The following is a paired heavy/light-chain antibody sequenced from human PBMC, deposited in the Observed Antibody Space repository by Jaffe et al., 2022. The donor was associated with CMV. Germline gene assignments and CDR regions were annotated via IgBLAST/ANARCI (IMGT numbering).Light chain of an antibody. CDR2: WAS. J-gene: IGKJ2*01. V-gene: IGKV4-1*01. Sequence: DIVMTQSPDSLAVSLGERATINCKSSQSVLYSSNNKNYLAWYQQKPGQPPKLLIYWASTRESGVPDRFSGSGSGTDFTLTISSLQAEDVAVYYCQQYYSTPLTFGQGTKLEIK. CDR3: QQYYSTPLT. CDR1: QSVLYSSNNKNY.
Heavy chain of an antibody. D-gene: IGHD3-22*01. V-gene: IGHV4-34*01. CDR1: GGSFSGYY. Sequence: QVQLQQWGAGLLKPSETLSLTCAVYGGSFSGYYWSWIRQPPGKGLEWIGEINHSGSTNYNPSLKSRVTISVDTSKNQFSLKLSSVTAADTAVYYCARGMSPRPDYYDSSGHPDYWGQGTLVTVSS. J-gene: IGHJ4*02. CDR3: ARGMSPRPDYYDSSGHPDY. CDR2: INHSGST.